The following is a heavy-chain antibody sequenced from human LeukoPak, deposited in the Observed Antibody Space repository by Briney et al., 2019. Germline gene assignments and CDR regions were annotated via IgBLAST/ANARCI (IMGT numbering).Heavy chain of an antibody. CDR1: GFTFSNYG. D-gene: IGHD4-17*01. J-gene: IGHJ4*02. CDR3: ARDRYGDYDFDY. CDR2: IPYDGSNK. V-gene: IGHV3-30*02. Sequence: GGSLRLSCAASGFTFSNYGMHWVRQAPGKGLDWVAFIPYDGSNKFYADSVKGRFTISRDNSKNTLYLQMNSLRAEDTAVYYCARDRYGDYDFDYWGQGTLVTVSS.